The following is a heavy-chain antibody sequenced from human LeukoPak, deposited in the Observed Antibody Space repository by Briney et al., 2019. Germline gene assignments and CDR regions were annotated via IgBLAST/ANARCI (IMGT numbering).Heavy chain of an antibody. CDR3: ARERRVVVVAANLNWFDP. Sequence: GASVKVSCKASGYTFTGYYMHWVRQAPGQGLEWMGWMNPNSGGTNYAQKFQGRVTMTRDTSISTAYMELSRLRSDDTAVYYCARERRVVVVAANLNWFDPWGQGTLVTVSS. CDR2: MNPNSGGT. J-gene: IGHJ5*02. D-gene: IGHD2-15*01. V-gene: IGHV1-2*02. CDR1: GYTFTGYY.